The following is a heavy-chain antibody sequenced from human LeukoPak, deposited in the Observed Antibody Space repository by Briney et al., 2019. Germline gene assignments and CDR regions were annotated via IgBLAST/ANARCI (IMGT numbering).Heavy chain of an antibody. CDR1: GFTFSTYC. Sequence: GGSLRLSCAASGFTFSTYCMSWVRQAPGKGLEWVANIKKDGSEKHYVDSVDGRFIISRDDAKNSLYLQMDSLRADHTAVYYLARCSGSAWSCERFHFWGQGTLVTVSS. CDR3: ARCSGSAWSCERFHF. J-gene: IGHJ4*02. D-gene: IGHD3-10*01. CDR2: IKKDGSEK. V-gene: IGHV3-7*01.